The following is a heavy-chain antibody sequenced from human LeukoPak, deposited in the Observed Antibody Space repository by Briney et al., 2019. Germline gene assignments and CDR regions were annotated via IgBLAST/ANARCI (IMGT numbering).Heavy chain of an antibody. CDR2: IIPIFGTA. CDR1: GGTFSSYA. D-gene: IGHD1-14*01. Sequence: SVKVSCKASGGTFSSYAISWVRQAPGQGLEWMGGIIPIFGTANYAQKFQGRVTITTDESTSTAYMELSSLRSEDTAVYYCARSLTHDYYYYYMDVWGKGTTVTVSS. V-gene: IGHV1-69*05. CDR3: ARSLTHDYYYYYMDV. J-gene: IGHJ6*03.